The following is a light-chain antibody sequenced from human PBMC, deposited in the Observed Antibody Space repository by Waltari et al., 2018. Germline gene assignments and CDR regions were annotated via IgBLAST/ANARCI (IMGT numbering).Light chain of an antibody. V-gene: IGLV2-8*01. J-gene: IGLJ2*01. CDR3: SSYAGSNKLI. CDR2: EVD. CDR1: SSDIGAYKY. Sequence: QSALTQPPSASGSPGQTVIISCTGTSSDIGAYKYVSWYQQIPGRAPALILYEVDRRPPGVPDLFSGSKSGNTASLTVSGLQTEDEGDYYCSSYAGSNKLIFGGVTKLTVL.